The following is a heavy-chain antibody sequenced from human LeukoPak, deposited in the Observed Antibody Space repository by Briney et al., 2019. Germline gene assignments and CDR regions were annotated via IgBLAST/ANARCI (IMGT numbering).Heavy chain of an antibody. CDR2: ISAGGGST. J-gene: IGHJ4*02. D-gene: IGHD6-13*01. V-gene: IGHV3-23*01. Sequence: GGSLRLSCAASGFTFSSYAMSWVRQAPGEGLEWVSAISAGGGSTYYADSVKGRFTISRDNSKNTLYLQMNSLRAEDTAVYYCAKRPRGSSSWYYFDYWGQGTLVTVSS. CDR1: GFTFSSYA. CDR3: AKRPRGSSSWYYFDY.